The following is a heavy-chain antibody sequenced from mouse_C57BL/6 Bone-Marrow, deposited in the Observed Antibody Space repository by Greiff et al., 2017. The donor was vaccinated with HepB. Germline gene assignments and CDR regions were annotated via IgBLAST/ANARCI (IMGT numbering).Heavy chain of an antibody. Sequence: EVQLQESGTVLARPGASVKMSCKTSGYTFTSYWMHWVKQRPGQGLEWIGAIYPGNSDTSYNQKFKGKAKLTAVTSASTAYMELSSLTNEDSAVYYCTRRTTVVARWYFDVWGTGTTVTVSS. V-gene: IGHV1-5*01. J-gene: IGHJ1*03. CDR2: IYPGNSDT. CDR1: GYTFTSYW. D-gene: IGHD1-1*01. CDR3: TRRTTVVARWYFDV.